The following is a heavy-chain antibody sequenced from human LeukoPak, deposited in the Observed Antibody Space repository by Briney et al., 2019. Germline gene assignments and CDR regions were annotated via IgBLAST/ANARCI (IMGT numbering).Heavy chain of an antibody. J-gene: IGHJ4*02. V-gene: IGHV3-21*01. Sequence: GGSLRLSCAASGFTFSSYSMNWVRQAPGKGLEWVSSISSSSSYIYYADSVKGRFTISRDNAKNSLYLQMNSLRAETTAVYYCARGQASDFDYWGQGTLVTVSS. CDR3: ARGQASDFDY. CDR1: GFTFSSYS. CDR2: ISSSSSYI.